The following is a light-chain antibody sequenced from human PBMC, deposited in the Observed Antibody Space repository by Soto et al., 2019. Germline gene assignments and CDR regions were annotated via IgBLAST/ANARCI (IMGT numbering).Light chain of an antibody. Sequence: QSVLTHPPSASGSPGQAVTISCTGTSSDVGAYNYVSWYQHHPGKAPKLMVYEVNKRPSGVPDRFSGSKSGNTASLTVSGLQAEDEADYYCTSHAGTINFPYIFGTGTKVTVL. CDR3: TSHAGTINFPYI. V-gene: IGLV2-8*01. J-gene: IGLJ1*01. CDR1: SSDVGAYNY. CDR2: EVN.